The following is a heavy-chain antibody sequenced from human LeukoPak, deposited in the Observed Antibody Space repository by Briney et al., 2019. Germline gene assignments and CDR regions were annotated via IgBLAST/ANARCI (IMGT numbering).Heavy chain of an antibody. Sequence: PGSSLRLSCAASGFIFSTFVMHWVRQAPGKGLEWVAVIRPDGSHISYEDPVEGRFTISRDNSKNTLYLQMDSLRAEDTAVYYCARDRAWNYFDYWGQGTLVTVSS. CDR3: ARDRAWNYFDY. CDR1: GFIFSTFV. CDR2: IRPDGSHI. V-gene: IGHV3-33*01. D-gene: IGHD3-3*01. J-gene: IGHJ4*02.